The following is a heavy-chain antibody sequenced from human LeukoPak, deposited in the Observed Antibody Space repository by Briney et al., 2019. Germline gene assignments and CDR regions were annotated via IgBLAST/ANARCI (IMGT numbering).Heavy chain of an antibody. D-gene: IGHD6-13*01. V-gene: IGHV4-61*08. Sequence: RPSQTLSLTCAVSGGSISSGGYSWSWIRQPPGKGLEWIGYIYYSGSTNYNPSLKSRVTISVDTSKNQFFLNLRSVTAADTAVYYCARVPRIEAGATGDWFDPWGQGTVVTVSS. CDR2: IYYSGST. CDR3: ARVPRIEAGATGDWFDP. J-gene: IGHJ5*02. CDR1: GGSISSGGYS.